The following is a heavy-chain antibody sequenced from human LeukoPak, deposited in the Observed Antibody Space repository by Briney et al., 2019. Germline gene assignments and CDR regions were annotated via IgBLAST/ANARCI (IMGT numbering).Heavy chain of an antibody. D-gene: IGHD3-16*02. J-gene: IGHJ4*02. CDR2: IYSGGST. CDR1: GFTVSSNY. CDR3: ARVNSSQRLGELSFDY. V-gene: IGHV3-53*01. Sequence: GGSLRLSCAASGFTVSSNYMSWVRQAPGKGLEWVSVIYSGGSTYYADSVKGRFTISRDNSKNTLYLQMNSLRAEDTAVYYCARVNSSQRLGELSFDYWGQGTLVTVSS.